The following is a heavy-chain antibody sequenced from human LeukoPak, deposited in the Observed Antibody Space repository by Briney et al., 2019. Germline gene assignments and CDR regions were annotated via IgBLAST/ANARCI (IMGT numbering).Heavy chain of an antibody. CDR2: MNPNSGNT. J-gene: IGHJ4*02. Sequence: GASVKVSCKASGYTFTSYDINWVRQATGQGLEWMGWMNPNSGNTGYAQKFQGRVTMTRNTSISTAYMELSSLRSEDTAVYYCARRLYCSGGSCYLFDYWGQGTLVTVSS. V-gene: IGHV1-8*01. CDR1: GYTFTSYD. CDR3: ARRLYCSGGSCYLFDY. D-gene: IGHD2-15*01.